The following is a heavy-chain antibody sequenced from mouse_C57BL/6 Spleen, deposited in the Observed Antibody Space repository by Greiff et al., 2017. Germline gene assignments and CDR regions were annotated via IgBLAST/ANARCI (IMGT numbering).Heavy chain of an antibody. CDR2: IDPENGDT. J-gene: IGHJ2*01. CDR1: GFNIKDDY. Sequence: EVQLQQSGAELVRPGASVKLSCTASGFNIKDDYMHWVKQRPEQGLEWIGWIDPENGDTEYASKFQGKATITADTSSNTAYLQLSSLTSEDTAVYYCTTNEDYFDYWGQGTTLTVSS. CDR3: TTNEDYFDY. V-gene: IGHV14-4*01.